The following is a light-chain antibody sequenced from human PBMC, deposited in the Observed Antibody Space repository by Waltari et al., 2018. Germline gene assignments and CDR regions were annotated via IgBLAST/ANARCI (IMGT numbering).Light chain of an antibody. J-gene: IGLJ2*01. CDR1: SSDVGGYNY. CDR2: GVS. V-gene: IGLV2-8*01. Sequence: SPGQSVTISCTGTSSDVGGYNYVSCYQQPPGKAPKLMIYGVSGRPSGVPDRFSGSKSGNTASLTVSGLQAEDEADYYCSSYAGSNNLLFGGGTKLTVL. CDR3: SSYAGSNNLL.